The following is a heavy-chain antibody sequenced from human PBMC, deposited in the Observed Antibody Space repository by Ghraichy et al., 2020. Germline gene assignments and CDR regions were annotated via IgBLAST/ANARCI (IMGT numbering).Heavy chain of an antibody. CDR3: ARDRATVDPGSDYYYYYGMDV. Sequence: SQTLSLTCTVSGGSISSYYWSWIRQPPGKGLEWIGYIYYSGSTNYNPSLKSRVTISVDTSKNQFSLKLSSVTAADTAVYYCARDRATVDPGSDYYYYYGMDVWGQGTTVTVSS. CDR2: IYYSGST. D-gene: IGHD1-26*01. CDR1: GGSISSYY. V-gene: IGHV4-59*01. J-gene: IGHJ6*02.